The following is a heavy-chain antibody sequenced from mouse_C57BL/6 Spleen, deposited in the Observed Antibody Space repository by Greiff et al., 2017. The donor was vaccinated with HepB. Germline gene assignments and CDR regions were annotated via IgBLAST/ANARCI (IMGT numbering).Heavy chain of an antibody. D-gene: IGHD3-3*01. CDR2: IYPRSGNT. J-gene: IGHJ3*01. Sequence: QVQLQQSGAELARPGASVKLSCKASGYTFTSYGISWVKQRTGQGLEWIGEIYPRSGNTYYNEKFKGKATLTADKSSSTAYMELRSLTSEDSAVYFCASGDVGAWFAYWGQGTLVTVSA. CDR3: ASGDVGAWFAY. CDR1: GYTFTSYG. V-gene: IGHV1-81*01.